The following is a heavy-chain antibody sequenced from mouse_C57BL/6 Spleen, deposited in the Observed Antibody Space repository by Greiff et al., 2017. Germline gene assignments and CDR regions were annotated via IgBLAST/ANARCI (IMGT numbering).Heavy chain of an antibody. Sequence: QVQLQQSGAELVKPGASVQLSCKASGYTFTEYTIHWVKQRSGQGLEWIGWFYPGSGSIKYNEKFKDKATLTADKSSSTVYMELSRLTSEDSAVYFCARHEDPYDYDGYWYFDVWGTGTTVTVSS. J-gene: IGHJ1*03. CDR3: ARHEDPYDYDGYWYFDV. D-gene: IGHD2-4*01. CDR1: GYTFTEYT. CDR2: FYPGSGSI. V-gene: IGHV1-62-2*01.